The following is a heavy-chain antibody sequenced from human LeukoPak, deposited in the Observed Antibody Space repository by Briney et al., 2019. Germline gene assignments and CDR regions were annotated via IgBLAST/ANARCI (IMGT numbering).Heavy chain of an antibody. Sequence: PSETLSLTCTVSGGSISSYYWSWIRQPPGKGLEWIGYIYYSGSTNYNPSLKSRVTISVDTSKNQFSLKLSSVTAADTAVYYCARRLWFGELRWFDPWGQGTLVTVSS. J-gene: IGHJ5*02. CDR3: ARRLWFGELRWFDP. D-gene: IGHD3-10*01. CDR2: IYYSGST. V-gene: IGHV4-59*12. CDR1: GGSISSYY.